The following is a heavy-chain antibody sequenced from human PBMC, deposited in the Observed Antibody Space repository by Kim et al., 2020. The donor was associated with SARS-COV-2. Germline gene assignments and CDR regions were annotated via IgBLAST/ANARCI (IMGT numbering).Heavy chain of an antibody. CDR2: ITADPGST. V-gene: IGHV3-23*01. D-gene: IGHD2-8*01. CDR1: GFTFSNYA. Sequence: GGSLRLSCAASGFTFSNYAMNWVRQAPGKGLEWVSAITADPGSTYYVDSVKGRFTISRDNSKNTLSLQMSSLRAEDTAVYYCATVVSQTYYYGMDVWGQGTTVTVSS. J-gene: IGHJ6*02. CDR3: ATVVSQTYYYGMDV.